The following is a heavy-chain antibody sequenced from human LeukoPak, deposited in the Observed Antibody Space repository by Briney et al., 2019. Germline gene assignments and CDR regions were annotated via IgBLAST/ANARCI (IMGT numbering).Heavy chain of an antibody. CDR3: ARVARVRGAHDAFDI. CDR2: INPNSGGT. J-gene: IGHJ3*02. V-gene: IGHV1-2*06. Sequence: ASVKVSCKASGYTFTGYYMHWVRQAPGQGLEWMGRINPNSGGTNYAQKFQGRVTMTRDTSISTAYMELSRLRSDDTAVYYCARVARVRGAHDAFDIWGQGTMVTVSS. D-gene: IGHD3-10*01. CDR1: GYTFTGYY.